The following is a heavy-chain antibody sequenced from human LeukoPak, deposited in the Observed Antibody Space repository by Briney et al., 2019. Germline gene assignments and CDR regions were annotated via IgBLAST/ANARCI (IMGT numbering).Heavy chain of an antibody. D-gene: IGHD5-18*01. J-gene: IGHJ5*02. CDR2: IYTSGST. CDR3: ARDTKIQLWLFQNWFDP. CDR1: GGSISSYY. V-gene: IGHV4-4*07. Sequence: SETLSLTCTVSGGSISSYYWSWLRQPAGKGLEWIGRIYTSGSTNYNPSLKSRVTMSVDTSKNQFSLKLSSVTAADTAVYYCARDTKIQLWLFQNWFDPWGQGTLVTVSS.